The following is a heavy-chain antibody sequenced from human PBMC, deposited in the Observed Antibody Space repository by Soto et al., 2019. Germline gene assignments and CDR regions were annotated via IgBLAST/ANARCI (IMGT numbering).Heavy chain of an antibody. D-gene: IGHD2-15*01. CDR3: ARWAVVVVAATNYYYGMDV. V-gene: IGHV3-11*01. J-gene: IGHJ6*02. CDR1: GFTFSDYY. Sequence: PGGSLRLSCAASGFTFSDYYMSWIRQAPGKGLEWVPYISSNGSTIYYADSVKGRFTISRDNAKNSLYLQMNSLRAEDTAVYYCARWAVVVVAATNYYYGMDVWGQGTTVTVSS. CDR2: ISSNGSTI.